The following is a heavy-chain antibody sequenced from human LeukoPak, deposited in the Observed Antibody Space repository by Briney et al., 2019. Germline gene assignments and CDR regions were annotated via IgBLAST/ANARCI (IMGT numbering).Heavy chain of an antibody. J-gene: IGHJ4*02. Sequence: GGSLRLSCAASGFTFSSYWMSWVRQAPGKGLEWVANIKQDGSKKSYVDSVKGRFTISRDNAKNSLYLQMNSLRAEDTAIYYCTRVGYIDEGIDYWGQGTLVTVSS. V-gene: IGHV3-7*04. CDR1: GFTFSSYW. D-gene: IGHD5-24*01. CDR3: TRVGYIDEGIDY. CDR2: IKQDGSKK.